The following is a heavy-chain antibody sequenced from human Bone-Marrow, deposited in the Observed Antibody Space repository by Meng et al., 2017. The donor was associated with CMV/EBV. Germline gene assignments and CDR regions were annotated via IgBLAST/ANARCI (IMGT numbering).Heavy chain of an antibody. D-gene: IGHD6-13*01. Sequence: GGSLRLSCAASGFTFLNSWMTWVRQAPGKGPEWVATIKEDGSQKFYSASVKGRFTISRDNSNNTLYLQMNSPRVEDTAVYYCAKGRGGSSWYGAADDYWGQGTLVTVSS. CDR1: GFTFLNSW. V-gene: IGHV3-7*03. CDR2: IKEDGSQK. J-gene: IGHJ4*02. CDR3: AKGRGGSSWYGAADDY.